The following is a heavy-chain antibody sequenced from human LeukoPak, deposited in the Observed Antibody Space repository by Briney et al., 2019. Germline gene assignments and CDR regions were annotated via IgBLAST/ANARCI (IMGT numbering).Heavy chain of an antibody. J-gene: IGHJ4*02. CDR2: IYYSGST. CDR1: GGSISSYY. D-gene: IGHD6-6*01. V-gene: IGHV4-59*01. CDR3: ARGSQYSSSPFDY. Sequence: PSETLSLTCTVSGGSISSYYWSWIRQPPGKGLEWIGYIYYSGSTNYNPSLKGRVTISVDTSRNQFSLKLSSVTAADTAVYYCARGSQYSSSPFDYWGQGTLVTVSS.